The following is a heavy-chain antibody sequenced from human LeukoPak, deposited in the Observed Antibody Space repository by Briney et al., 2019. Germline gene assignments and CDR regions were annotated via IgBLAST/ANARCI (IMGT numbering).Heavy chain of an antibody. CDR2: IIPIFGTA. Sequence: SVKVSCKASGGTFSSYAISWVRQAPGQGLEWMGGIIPIFGTANYAQKFQGRVTITADESTSTAYMELSSLRSEDTAVYYCARERFSRGYGYGYYYYYGMDVWGQGTTVTVSS. CDR3: ARERFSRGYGYGYYYYYGMDV. D-gene: IGHD5-18*01. CDR1: GGTFSSYA. J-gene: IGHJ6*02. V-gene: IGHV1-69*13.